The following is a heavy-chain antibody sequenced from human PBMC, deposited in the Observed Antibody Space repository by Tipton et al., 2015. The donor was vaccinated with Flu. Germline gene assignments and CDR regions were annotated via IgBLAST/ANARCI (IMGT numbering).Heavy chain of an antibody. J-gene: IGHJ4*02. CDR2: IYYSGST. CDR1: GGSISSSSYY. Sequence: LRLSCTVSGGSISSSSYYWGWIRQPPGKGLEWIGSIYYSGSTYYNPSLKSRVTISVDTSKNQFSLKLSSVTAADTAVYYCARLGFDLVDYWGQGTLVTVSS. D-gene: IGHD3-9*01. V-gene: IGHV4-39*01. CDR3: ARLGFDLVDY.